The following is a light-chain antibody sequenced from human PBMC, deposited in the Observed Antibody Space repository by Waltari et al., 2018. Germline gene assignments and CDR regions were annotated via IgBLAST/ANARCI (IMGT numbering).Light chain of an antibody. Sequence: QSALTQPASVSGSPGPSITISCTGTSSHVGSYNLVSLYQQHPGKAPKLMIYEVSKRPSGVSNRFSGSKSGNTASLTIAGLQGEDEADYYCCSYAGRSTWVVGGGTKLTVL. J-gene: IGLJ3*02. CDR1: SSHVGSYNL. V-gene: IGLV2-23*02. CDR2: EVS. CDR3: CSYAGRSTWV.